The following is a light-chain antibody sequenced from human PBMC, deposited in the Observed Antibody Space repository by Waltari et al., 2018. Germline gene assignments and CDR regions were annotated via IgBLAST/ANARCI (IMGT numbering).Light chain of an antibody. J-gene: IGKJ5*01. CDR2: WAS. CDR1: QSVLYSSKNKNY. V-gene: IGKV4-1*01. CDR3: QQHYTAPIT. Sequence: DIVMTQSPDSLAVSLGERATINCKSSQSVLYSSKNKNYLAWYQQKPGQPLKLLMYWASTRDSGVPDRFSGSGSGTDFTLTISSLQAEDVAVYYCQQHYTAPITFGQGTRLDIK.